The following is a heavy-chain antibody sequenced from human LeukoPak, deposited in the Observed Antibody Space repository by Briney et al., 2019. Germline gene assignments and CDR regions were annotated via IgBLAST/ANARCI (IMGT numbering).Heavy chain of an antibody. V-gene: IGHV4-59*12. D-gene: IGHD3-22*01. CDR2: IYYSGST. Sequence: SETLSLTCTVSGGSISSYYWSWIRQPPGKGLEWIGYIYYSGSTNYNPSLKSRVTISVDTSKNQFSLKLSSVTAADTAVYYCARGIFYYDSSGGSYFDYWGQGTLVTVSS. CDR3: ARGIFYYDSSGGSYFDY. J-gene: IGHJ4*02. CDR1: GGSISSYY.